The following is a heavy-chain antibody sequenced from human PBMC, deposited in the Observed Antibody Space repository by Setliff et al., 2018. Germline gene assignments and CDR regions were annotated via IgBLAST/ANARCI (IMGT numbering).Heavy chain of an antibody. D-gene: IGHD3-10*01. CDR3: ARGKGSWVLLRWFDP. J-gene: IGHJ5*02. V-gene: IGHV4-34*01. CDR1: GGSFSGYY. CDR2: INHSGST. Sequence: SETLSLTCAVYGGSFSGYYWTWIRQPPGKGLEWIGEINHSGSTNYNPSLKSRVTISVDTSKNQFSLRLSSVTAADTAVYYCARGKGSWVLLRWFDPWGQGTLVTVSS.